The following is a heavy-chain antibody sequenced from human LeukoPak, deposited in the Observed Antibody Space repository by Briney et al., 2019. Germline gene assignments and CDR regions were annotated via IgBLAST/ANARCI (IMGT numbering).Heavy chain of an antibody. Sequence: PSETLSLTCTVSGYSISSGYYWGWIRQPPGKGLEWIGSIYHSGTTYYNPSLKSRVTISVDTSKNQFSLKLSSVAAADTAVYYCARDDLTAMVSPWGQGTLVTVSS. D-gene: IGHD5-18*01. V-gene: IGHV4-38-2*02. J-gene: IGHJ5*02. CDR2: IYHSGTT. CDR1: GYSISSGYY. CDR3: ARDDLTAMVSP.